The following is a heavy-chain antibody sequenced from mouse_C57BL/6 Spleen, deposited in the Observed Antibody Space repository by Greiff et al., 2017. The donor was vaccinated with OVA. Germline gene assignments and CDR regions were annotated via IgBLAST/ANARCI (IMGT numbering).Heavy chain of an antibody. Sequence: VQLQQSGAELAKPGASVKLSCKASGYTFTSYWMHWVKQRPGQGLEWIGYIYPSSGYTKYNQKFKDKATLTADKSSSTAYMQMSSLTYEDSAVYYCARSDDGYYEAWFAYWGQGTLVTVSA. D-gene: IGHD2-3*01. CDR3: ARSDDGYYEAWFAY. CDR2: IYPSSGYT. V-gene: IGHV1-7*01. CDR1: GYTFTSYW. J-gene: IGHJ3*01.